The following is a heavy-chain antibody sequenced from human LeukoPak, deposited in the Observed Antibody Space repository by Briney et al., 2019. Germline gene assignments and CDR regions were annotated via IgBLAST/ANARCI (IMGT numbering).Heavy chain of an antibody. J-gene: IGHJ5*02. Sequence: GGSLRLSCAASGFTFSSYGMHWVRQAPGKGLEWVAVIWYDGSNKYYADSVKGRFTISRDNSKNTLYLQMSSLRAEDTAVYYCAKLLRIDWFDPWGQGTLVTVSS. D-gene: IGHD2-15*01. V-gene: IGHV3-33*06. CDR3: AKLLRIDWFDP. CDR2: IWYDGSNK. CDR1: GFTFSSYG.